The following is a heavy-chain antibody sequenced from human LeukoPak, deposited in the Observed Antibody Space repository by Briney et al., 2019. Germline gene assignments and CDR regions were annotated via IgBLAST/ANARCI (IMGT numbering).Heavy chain of an antibody. J-gene: IGHJ4*02. D-gene: IGHD3-22*01. Sequence: ASVKVSCKASTYTLTNYGFNWVRQAPGQGLEWMGWISVYNGNTNYEQKFQGRVTMTTDTSTTTAHMELRSLRSDDTAVYYCARYRGYYDSSGYSQWGQGTLATVSS. CDR1: TYTLTNYG. CDR3: ARYRGYYDSSGYSQ. V-gene: IGHV1-18*01. CDR2: ISVYNGNT.